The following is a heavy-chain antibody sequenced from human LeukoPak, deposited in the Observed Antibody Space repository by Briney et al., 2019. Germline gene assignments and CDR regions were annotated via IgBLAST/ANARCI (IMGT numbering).Heavy chain of an antibody. Sequence: PSETLSLTCTVSGGSISSSSYYWGWIRQPPGKGLEWIGSIYYSGSTYYNPSLKSRVPISVDTSKNQFSLKLSSVTAADTAVYYCARQGDYGDYYFDYWGQGTLVTVSS. D-gene: IGHD4-17*01. J-gene: IGHJ4*02. CDR1: GGSISSSSYY. CDR2: IYYSGST. V-gene: IGHV4-39*01. CDR3: ARQGDYGDYYFDY.